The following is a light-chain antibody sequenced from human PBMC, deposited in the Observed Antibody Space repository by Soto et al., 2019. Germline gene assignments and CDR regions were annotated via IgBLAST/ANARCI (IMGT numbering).Light chain of an antibody. CDR2: ANS. V-gene: IGLV1-40*01. CDR3: QSYDNSLSGDVV. CDR1: SSNIGAGYD. J-gene: IGLJ2*01. Sequence: QSVLTPPPSVSGAPGQRVTISCTGSSSNIGAGYDVHWYQQLPGTAPRLLIYANSDRPSGVPDRFSGSESGTSASLAITGLQAEDEADYYCQSYDNSLSGDVVFGGGTKLTVL.